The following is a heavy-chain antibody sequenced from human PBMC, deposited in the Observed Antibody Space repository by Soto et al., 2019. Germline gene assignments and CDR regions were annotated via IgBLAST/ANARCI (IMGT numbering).Heavy chain of an antibody. J-gene: IGHJ5*02. D-gene: IGHD2-2*01. CDR2: IYYSGST. CDR1: GGSISSGGYY. CDR3: AREQVAGDIVLVPAAIVPFRWFDP. Sequence: SETLSLTCTVSGGSISSGGYYWSWIRQHPGKGLEWIGYIYYSGSTYYNPSLKSRVTISVDTSKNQFSLKLSSVTAADTAVYYCAREQVAGDIVLVPAAIVPFRWFDPWGQGTLVT. V-gene: IGHV4-31*03.